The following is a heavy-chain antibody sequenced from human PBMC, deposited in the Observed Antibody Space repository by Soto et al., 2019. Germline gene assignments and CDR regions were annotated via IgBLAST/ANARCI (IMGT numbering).Heavy chain of an antibody. CDR1: GGTFSGHA. J-gene: IGHJ4*02. D-gene: IGHD7-27*01. CDR3: ARGPNWGYRFDS. Sequence: QVQLVQSGAEVKKHGSSVKVSCEASGGTFSGHAISWVRQAPGQGPEWMGGLIPLFGTTQHAQNFQDRLTITADKSTSTDYMELTSLRFEDTAIYYCARGPNWGYRFDSWGQGTLVTVSS. V-gene: IGHV1-69*06. CDR2: LIPLFGTT.